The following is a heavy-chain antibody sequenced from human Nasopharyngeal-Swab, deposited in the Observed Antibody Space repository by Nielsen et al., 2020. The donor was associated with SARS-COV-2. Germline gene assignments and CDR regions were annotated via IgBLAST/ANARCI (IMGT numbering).Heavy chain of an antibody. J-gene: IGHJ6*02. V-gene: IGHV3-23*01. CDR3: AKDLWPPYGMDV. Sequence: GGSLRLSCEASGLSFSSYAMSWVRQAPGKGLEWVSALSASGGSTYYADSVKGRFTISRDTSKDTLYLHMHSLRAEDSAVYFCAKDLWPPYGMDVWGQGTAVTVSS. D-gene: IGHD3-16*01. CDR2: LSASGGST. CDR1: GLSFSSYA.